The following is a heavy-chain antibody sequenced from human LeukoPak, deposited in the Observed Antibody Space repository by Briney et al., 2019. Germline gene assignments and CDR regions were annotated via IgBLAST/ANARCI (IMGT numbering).Heavy chain of an antibody. Sequence: GGSLRLSCAASGLSFNSCGMHWVSQAPGKGLEWVAVISSDGSNKYYADSVKGRFTISRDNSKNTLSLQMNSLRTEDTAVFYCAKGSGGSGSFYNHFDCWGQGTLVTVSS. V-gene: IGHV3-30*18. CDR1: GLSFNSCG. J-gene: IGHJ4*02. CDR2: ISSDGSNK. CDR3: AKGSGGSGSFYNHFDC. D-gene: IGHD3-10*01.